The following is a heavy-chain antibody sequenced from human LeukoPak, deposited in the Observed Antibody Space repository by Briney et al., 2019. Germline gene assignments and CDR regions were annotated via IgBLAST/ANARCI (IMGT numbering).Heavy chain of an antibody. J-gene: IGHJ3*02. V-gene: IGHV3-21*01. CDR1: GFTFRSYS. CDR3: ARKGRTDAFDI. D-gene: IGHD1/OR15-1a*01. CDR2: ISSSSSYI. Sequence: GGSLRLSCAASGFTFRSYSMNWVRQAPGKGLEWVSSISSSSSYIYYADSVKGRFTISRDNAKNSLYLQMNSLRAEDTAVYYCARKGRTDAFDIWGQGTMVTVSS.